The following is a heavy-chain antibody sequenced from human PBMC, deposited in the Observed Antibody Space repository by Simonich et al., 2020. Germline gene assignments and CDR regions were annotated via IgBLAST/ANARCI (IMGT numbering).Heavy chain of an antibody. Sequence: QVQLVESGGGVVQPGRSLRLSCAASGFTFSSYAMHWVRQAPGKGLGGGACISNDGSNKCYADSVKGRFTISRDNSKNTLYLQMNSLRAEDTAVYYCAREGAGNDAFDIWGQGTMVTVSS. CDR1: GFTFSSYA. J-gene: IGHJ3*02. CDR2: ISNDGSNK. V-gene: IGHV3-30*07. CDR3: AREGAGNDAFDI. D-gene: IGHD1-26*01.